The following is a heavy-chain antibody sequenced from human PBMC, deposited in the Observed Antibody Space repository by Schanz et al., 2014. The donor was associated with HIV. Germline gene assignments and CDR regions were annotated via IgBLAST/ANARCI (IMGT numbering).Heavy chain of an antibody. V-gene: IGHV3-33*01. Sequence: QLRLVGAGGGVVRPGTSLRLSRAASGFTFSDHGMHWVRPAPGKGREGGGRIWNDGSNTHYADSGKGRLTISRDDSKNTVYLQMNSLRAEDTAVYYCARDPQHSFDIWGQGTMVIVSS. CDR3: ARDPQHSFDI. CDR2: IWNDGSNT. J-gene: IGHJ3*02. CDR1: GFTFSDHG. D-gene: IGHD3-3*02.